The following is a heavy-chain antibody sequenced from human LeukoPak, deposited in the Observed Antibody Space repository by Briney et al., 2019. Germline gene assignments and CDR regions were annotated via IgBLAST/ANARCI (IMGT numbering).Heavy chain of an antibody. D-gene: IGHD3-22*01. CDR2: IYSGGST. CDR3: AREAKQYYYDSSGSPGLYYYYGMDV. J-gene: IGHJ6*02. V-gene: IGHV3-53*01. CDR1: GFTFSSYA. Sequence: GGSLRLSCAASGFTFSSYAMSWVRQAPGKGLEWVSVIYSGGSTYYADSVKGRFTISRDNSKNTLYLQMNSLRAEDTAVYYCAREAKQYYYDSSGSPGLYYYYGMDVWGQGTTVTVSS.